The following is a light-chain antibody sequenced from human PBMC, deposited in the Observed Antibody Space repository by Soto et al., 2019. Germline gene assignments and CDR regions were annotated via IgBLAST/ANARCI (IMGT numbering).Light chain of an antibody. J-gene: IGKJ1*01. CDR1: QSISSTY. Sequence: ESVLTQSPGTLSVSPGEIVRLCCMASQSISSTYLTWYHQKPGQAPRLLIYDASRRATGIPDRFSGSGSGTDFSLTISRLEPEDFAVYYCQHYDSARWTFGLGTKGDIK. CDR3: QHYDSARWT. CDR2: DAS. V-gene: IGKV3-20*01.